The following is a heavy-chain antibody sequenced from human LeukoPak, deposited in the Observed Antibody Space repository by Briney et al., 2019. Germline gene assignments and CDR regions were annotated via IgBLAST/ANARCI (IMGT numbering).Heavy chain of an antibody. Sequence: ASVKVSCKASGYTFTSYYMHWVRQAPGQGLEWMGIINPSGGSTSYAQKFQGRVTMTRGMSTSTVYMELSSLRSEDTAVYYCARDSSGYYFYGPWYFDLWGRGTLVTVSS. V-gene: IGHV1-46*01. CDR3: ARDSSGYYFYGPWYFDL. CDR1: GYTFTSYY. J-gene: IGHJ2*01. D-gene: IGHD3-22*01. CDR2: INPSGGST.